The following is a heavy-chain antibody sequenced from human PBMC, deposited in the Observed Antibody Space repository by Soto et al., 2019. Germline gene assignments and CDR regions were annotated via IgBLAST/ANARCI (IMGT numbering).Heavy chain of an antibody. CDR2: IYKRGST. CDR3: PIDTLGWHDLVAT. V-gene: IGHV4-39*01. D-gene: IGHD1-1*01. CDR1: GRYLSSSTYY. J-gene: IGHJ5*01. Sequence: SMRLTCSVSGRYLSSSTYYQCWVRNTPGQGLEWIGKIYKRGSTYYKPSLKSRVTMSVDTSKNEFSLKLRSVTATDTAVYFCPIDTLGWHDLVATSGHGTPVT.